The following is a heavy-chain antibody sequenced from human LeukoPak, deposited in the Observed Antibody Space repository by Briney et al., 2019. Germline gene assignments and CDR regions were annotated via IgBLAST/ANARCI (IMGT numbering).Heavy chain of an antibody. Sequence: SETLSLTCTVSGGSISSGDYYWSWIRQPPGKGLEWIGEINHSGSTNYNPSLKSRVTISVDTSKNQFSLKLSSVTAADTAVYYCARECGGDCYGWFDPWGQGTLVTVSS. CDR2: INHSGST. D-gene: IGHD2-21*02. V-gene: IGHV4-39*07. CDR3: ARECGGDCYGWFDP. J-gene: IGHJ5*02. CDR1: GGSISSGDYY.